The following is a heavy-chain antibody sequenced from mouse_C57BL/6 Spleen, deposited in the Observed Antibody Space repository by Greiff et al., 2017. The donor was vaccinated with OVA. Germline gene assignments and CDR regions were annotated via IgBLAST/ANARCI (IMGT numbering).Heavy chain of an antibody. V-gene: IGHV5-17*01. D-gene: IGHD3-1*01. J-gene: IGHJ4*01. Sequence: EVKVVESGGGLVKPGGSLKLSCAASGFTFSDYGMHWVRQAPEKGLEWVAYISSGSSTIYYADTVKGRFTISRDNAKNTLFLQMTSLRSEDTAMYYCARPGCYAMDYWGQGTSVTVSS. CDR1: GFTFSDYG. CDR2: ISSGSSTI. CDR3: ARPGCYAMDY.